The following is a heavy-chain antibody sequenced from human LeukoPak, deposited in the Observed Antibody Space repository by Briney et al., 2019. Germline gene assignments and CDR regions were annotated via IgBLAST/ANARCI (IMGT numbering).Heavy chain of an antibody. J-gene: IGHJ6*03. V-gene: IGHV4-39*01. CDR3: ARTTMVRGTYYMDV. D-gene: IGHD3-10*01. CDR1: GGSVSSSSYY. CDR2: IYYSGST. Sequence: SETLSLTCTVSGGSVSSSSYYWGWIRQPPGKGLEWIGSIYYSGSTYYNPSLKSRVTISVDTSKNQFSLKLSSVTAADTAVYYCARTTMVRGTYYMDVWGKGTTVTISS.